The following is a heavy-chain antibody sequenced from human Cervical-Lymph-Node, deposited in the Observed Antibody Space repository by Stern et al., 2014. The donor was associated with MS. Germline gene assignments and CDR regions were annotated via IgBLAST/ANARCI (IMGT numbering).Heavy chain of an antibody. V-gene: IGHV3-7*01. CDR1: GFTFNSYW. Sequence: EVQLVESGGGLVQPGESLKLSCAVSGFTFNSYWMSWVRQAPGKGLEWVANTNEDGSQSHYVDSVKGRFTISSDNTRTTLYLQMNNLRDDDTAVYYCARIMATAAYWGQGALGIVSA. J-gene: IGHJ4*02. CDR2: TNEDGSQS. D-gene: IGHD2-21*02. CDR3: ARIMATAAY.